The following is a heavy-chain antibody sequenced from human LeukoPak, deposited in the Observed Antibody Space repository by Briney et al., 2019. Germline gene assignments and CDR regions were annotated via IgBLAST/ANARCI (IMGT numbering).Heavy chain of an antibody. D-gene: IGHD4-23*01. CDR3: ARRTIGTTVVTPDFDY. CDR2: IYRSGST. J-gene: IGHJ4*02. Sequence: PSETLSLTCAVSGYSISSGYYWGWIRQPPGKGLEWIGSIYRSGSTYYNPSLKSRVTISVDTSKNQFSLKLSSVTAADTAVYYCARRTIGTTVVTPDFDYWGQGTLVTVSS. CDR1: GYSISSGYY. V-gene: IGHV4-38-2*01.